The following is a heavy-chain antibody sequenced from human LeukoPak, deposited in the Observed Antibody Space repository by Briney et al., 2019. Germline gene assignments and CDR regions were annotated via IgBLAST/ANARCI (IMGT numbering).Heavy chain of an antibody. J-gene: IGHJ4*02. Sequence: PSETLSLTCTVSGGSISSYYWSWIRQPAGKGLAYFGRIYTSGSTNYNPSLKSRVTISVDTSKNQFSLKLSSVTAADTAVYYCARTEDSSGYYYFDYWGQGTLVTVSS. CDR2: IYTSGST. CDR3: ARTEDSSGYYYFDY. CDR1: GGSISSYY. V-gene: IGHV4-4*07. D-gene: IGHD3-22*01.